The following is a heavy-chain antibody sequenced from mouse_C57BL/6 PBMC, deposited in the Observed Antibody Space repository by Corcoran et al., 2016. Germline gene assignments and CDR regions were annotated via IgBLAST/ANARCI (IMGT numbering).Heavy chain of an antibody. CDR2: INPNNGGT. J-gene: IGHJ2*01. CDR1: GYTFTDYY. Sequence: EVQLQQSGPELVKPGASVKISCKASGYTFTDYYMNWVKQSHGKSLEWIGDINPNNGGTSYNQKFKGKATLTVDKSSSTAYMELRSLTSEDSAVYYCAREEGFYDYVYFDYWGQGTTLTVSS. D-gene: IGHD2-4*01. V-gene: IGHV1-26*01. CDR3: AREEGFYDYVYFDY.